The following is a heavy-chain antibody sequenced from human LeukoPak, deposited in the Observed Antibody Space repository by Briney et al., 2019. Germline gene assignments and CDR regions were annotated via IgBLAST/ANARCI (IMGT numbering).Heavy chain of an antibody. CDR3: AKDMRLAAAGEDFDY. J-gene: IGHJ4*02. CDR2: ISGSGGST. CDR1: GFTFSSYA. Sequence: PGGSLRLSCAASGFTFSSYAMSWVRQAPGKGLEWVSAISGSGGSTYYADSVKGRFTISRDNSKNTLYLQMNSLRAEDTAAYYCAKDMRLAAAGEDFDYWGQGTLVTVSS. V-gene: IGHV3-23*01. D-gene: IGHD6-13*01.